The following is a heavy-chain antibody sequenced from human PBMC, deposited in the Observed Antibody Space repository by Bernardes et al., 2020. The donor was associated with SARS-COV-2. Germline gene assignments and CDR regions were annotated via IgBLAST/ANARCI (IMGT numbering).Heavy chain of an antibody. CDR2: IYTSGST. V-gene: IGHV4-4*07. CDR3: ARFRPRFLEWLTYDAFDI. J-gene: IGHJ3*02. D-gene: IGHD3-3*01. CDR1: GGSISSYY. Sequence: SETLSLTCTVSGGSISSYYWSWIRQPAGKGLEWIGRIYTSGSTNYNPSLKSRVTMSVDTSKNQFSLKLSSVTAADTAVYYCARFRPRFLEWLTYDAFDIWGQGTMVTVSS.